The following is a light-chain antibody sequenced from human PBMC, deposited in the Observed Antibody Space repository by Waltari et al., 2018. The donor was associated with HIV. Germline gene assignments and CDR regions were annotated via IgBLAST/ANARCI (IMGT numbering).Light chain of an antibody. V-gene: IGLV3-25*03. CDR3: QSADSSGTYV. Sequence: SYALTQPPSVSVSPGQTARITCSGDALPKQHADWYQQKPGQSRGLGIYKDSDRPSGIPCRFSGFSSGTTVTLTISRVQAEDEADYYCQSADSSGTYVFGTGTKVTVL. CDR2: KDS. J-gene: IGLJ1*01. CDR1: ALPKQH.